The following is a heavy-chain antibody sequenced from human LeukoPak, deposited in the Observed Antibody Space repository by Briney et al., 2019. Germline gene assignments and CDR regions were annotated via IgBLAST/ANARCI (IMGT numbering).Heavy chain of an antibody. J-gene: IGHJ4*02. CDR2: IIPIFGTA. D-gene: IGHD6-13*01. Sequence: SVKVSCKASGGTFSSYGISWARQAPGQGLEWMGGIIPIFGTANYAQKFQGRGTITADESTSTAYMELSSLRSEDTAVYYCARAGYLTMTPGGYFDYWGQGTLVTVSS. V-gene: IGHV1-69*13. CDR3: ARAGYLTMTPGGYFDY. CDR1: GGTFSSYG.